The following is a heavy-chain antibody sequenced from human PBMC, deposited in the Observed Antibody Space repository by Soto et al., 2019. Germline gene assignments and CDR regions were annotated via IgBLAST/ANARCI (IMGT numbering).Heavy chain of an antibody. CDR2: ISSSSSYI. CDR1: GFTFSSYS. CDR3: ARDFGFGPKPYSYYGMDV. J-gene: IGHJ6*02. D-gene: IGHD3-10*01. V-gene: IGHV3-21*01. Sequence: EVQLVESGGGLVKPGGSLRLSCAASGFTFSSYSMNWVRQAPGKGLEWVSSISSSSSYIYYADSVKGRFTISRDNAKNSLYLQMNSLRAEDTAVYYCARDFGFGPKPYSYYGMDVWGPGTTVTVSS.